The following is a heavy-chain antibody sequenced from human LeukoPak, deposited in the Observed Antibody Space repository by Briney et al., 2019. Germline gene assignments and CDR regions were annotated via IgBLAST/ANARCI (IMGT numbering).Heavy chain of an antibody. CDR2: ISWNSGSI. Sequence: PGGSLRLSCAASGFTFDDYAMHWVRQAPGKGLEWVSGISWNSGSIGYADSVKGRFTISRDNAKNSLYLQMNSLRAEDTALYYCAKGRLSRGIAVAGILGYFDFWGQGALVTVSS. CDR1: GFTFDDYA. D-gene: IGHD6-19*01. J-gene: IGHJ4*02. V-gene: IGHV3-9*01. CDR3: AKGRLSRGIAVAGILGYFDF.